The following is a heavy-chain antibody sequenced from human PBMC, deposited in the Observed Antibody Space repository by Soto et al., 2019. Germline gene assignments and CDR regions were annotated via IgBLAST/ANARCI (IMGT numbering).Heavy chain of an antibody. CDR3: AKKREETGLDS. Sequence: EVQLLESGGGLVQPGGSLRLSCAASGFTFSSYDLSWVRQAPGKGLEWVSGISGSGGSTYYADSVKGRFTISRDNSKNTLYLQMNSLRAEDTAVYYCAKKREETGLDSWGQGTLVTVSS. J-gene: IGHJ4*02. CDR1: GFTFSSYD. CDR2: ISGSGGST. V-gene: IGHV3-23*01. D-gene: IGHD3-9*01.